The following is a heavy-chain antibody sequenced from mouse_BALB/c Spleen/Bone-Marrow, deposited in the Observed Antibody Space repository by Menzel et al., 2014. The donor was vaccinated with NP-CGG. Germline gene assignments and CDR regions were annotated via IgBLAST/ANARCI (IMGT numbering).Heavy chain of an antibody. J-gene: IGHJ4*01. CDR1: GYTFTNYW. V-gene: IGHV1S41*01. CDR2: IAPGSGST. Sequence: DLVKPGASVKLSCKASGYTFTNYWINWIKQRPGQGLEWIGRIAPGSGSTYYNEMFKGKATLTVDTSSSTAYSQLSSLSSEDSAVYFCAREIYYGNYVYAMDYWGQGTSVTVSS. D-gene: IGHD2-1*01. CDR3: AREIYYGNYVYAMDY.